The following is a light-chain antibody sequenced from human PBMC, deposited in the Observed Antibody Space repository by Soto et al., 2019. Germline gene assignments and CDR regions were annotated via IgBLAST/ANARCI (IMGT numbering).Light chain of an antibody. CDR1: QSVSSY. Sequence: EIVLTQSPATLSLSPGERATLSCRASQSVSSYLAWYQQKPGQAPRLLIYDASNRATGIPARFSGSGSGTDFTLTISSLEPEDFAVYYCQQRYNWLFTFGPGTAVDIK. CDR2: DAS. CDR3: QQRYNWLFT. V-gene: IGKV3-11*01. J-gene: IGKJ3*01.